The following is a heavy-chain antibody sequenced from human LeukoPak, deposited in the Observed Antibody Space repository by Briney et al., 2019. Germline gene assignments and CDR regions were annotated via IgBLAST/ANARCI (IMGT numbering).Heavy chain of an antibody. CDR1: GGSFSGYY. CDR3: ASGPRSQGSEFDY. V-gene: IGHV4-34*01. D-gene: IGHD1-14*01. J-gene: IGHJ4*02. Sequence: PSETLSLTCAVYGGSFSGYYWSWIRQPPRKGLEWIGEINHSGSTNYNPSLKSRVTISVDTSKNQFSLKLSSVTAADTAVYYCASGPRSQGSEFDYWGQGTLATVSS. CDR2: INHSGST.